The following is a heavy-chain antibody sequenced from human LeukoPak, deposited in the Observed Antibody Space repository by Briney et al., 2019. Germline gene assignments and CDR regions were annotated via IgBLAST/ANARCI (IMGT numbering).Heavy chain of an antibody. D-gene: IGHD6-25*01. V-gene: IGHV1-69*13. CDR1: GGSLSSYA. CDR2: IIPIFGTA. Sequence: GASVKVSCKASGGSLSSYAISWVRQAPGQGLEWMGGIIPIFGTANYAQKFQGRVTITADESTSTAYMELSSLRSEDTAVYYCAREDVAAGPLGPWGQGTLVTVSS. J-gene: IGHJ5*02. CDR3: AREDVAAGPLGP.